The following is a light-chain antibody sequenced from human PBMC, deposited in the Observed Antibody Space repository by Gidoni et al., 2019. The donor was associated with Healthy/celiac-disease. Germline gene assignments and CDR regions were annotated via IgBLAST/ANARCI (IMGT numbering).Light chain of an antibody. CDR1: ALPKQY. Sequence: SYELTQPPSVSVSPGQTARITCSGDALPKQYAYWYQQKPGQAPVLVIYKDSERPSGIPERFSGSSSVTTVTLTISGVQAEDEADYYRQSADSSGTYWVFGGGTKLTVL. V-gene: IGLV3-25*02. CDR2: KDS. J-gene: IGLJ3*02. CDR3: QSADSSGTYWV.